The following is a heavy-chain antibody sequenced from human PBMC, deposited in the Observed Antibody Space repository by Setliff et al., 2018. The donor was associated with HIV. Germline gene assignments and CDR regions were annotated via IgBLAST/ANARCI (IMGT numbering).Heavy chain of an antibody. D-gene: IGHD2-2*01. Sequence: PSETLSLTCTVSGGSISSHYWSWIRQSPGEGLEWIGSIYYSGSTTNYNPSLKSRVTIPVDTPKNQFSLKLSSVTAADTAVYYCARTPYSSSSDVWGQGTTVTVSS. J-gene: IGHJ6*02. CDR1: GGSISSHY. CDR3: ARTPYSSSSDV. V-gene: IGHV4-59*11. CDR2: IYYSGSTT.